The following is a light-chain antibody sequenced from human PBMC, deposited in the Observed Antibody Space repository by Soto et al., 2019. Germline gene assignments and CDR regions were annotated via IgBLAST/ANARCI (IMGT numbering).Light chain of an antibody. Sequence: DIQMTQSPSSLSASVGDTVTITCRASQGISNYLAWYQQKPGQVPNLLIYAASTLQSGVPSRFSGSGSGTDFILTISSLRPEDVATYYCQKYNNAPRTFGQGTKVEI. CDR2: AAS. CDR1: QGISNY. CDR3: QKYNNAPRT. V-gene: IGKV1-27*01. J-gene: IGKJ1*01.